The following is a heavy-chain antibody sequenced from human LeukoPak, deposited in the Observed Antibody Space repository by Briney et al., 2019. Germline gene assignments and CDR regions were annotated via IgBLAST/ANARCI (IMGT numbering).Heavy chain of an antibody. CDR3: ATRDIVVVVAASYYFDY. V-gene: IGHV4-38-2*01. D-gene: IGHD2-15*01. CDR1: GYSISSGYY. J-gene: IGHJ4*02. CDR2: IYHSGST. Sequence: SETLSLTCAVSGYSISSGYYWGWIRQPPGKGLEWIGSIYHSGSTYYNPSLKSRVTISVDTSKNQFSLKLSSVTAADTAVYYCATRDIVVVVAASYYFDYWGQGTLVTVSS.